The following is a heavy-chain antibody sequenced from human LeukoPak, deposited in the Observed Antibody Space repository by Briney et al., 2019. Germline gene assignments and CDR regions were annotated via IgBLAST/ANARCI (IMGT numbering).Heavy chain of an antibody. J-gene: IGHJ6*03. D-gene: IGHD6-6*01. CDR3: ASSIAARPSYYYYMDV. CDR2: IYYSGST. V-gene: IGHV4-59*06. Sequence: SETLSLTCTVSGGSISSYYWSWIRQHPGKGLEWIGYIYYSGSTYYNPSLKSRVTISVDTSKNQFSLKLSSVTAADTAVYYCASSIAARPSYYYYMDVWGKGTTVTVSS. CDR1: GGSISSYY.